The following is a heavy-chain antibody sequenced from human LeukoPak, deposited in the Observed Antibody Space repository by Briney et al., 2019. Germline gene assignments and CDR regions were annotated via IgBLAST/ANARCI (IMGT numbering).Heavy chain of an antibody. CDR1: GGSISSGGYS. CDR3: ARQRWQVKWYDD. D-gene: IGHD4-23*01. J-gene: IGHJ4*02. Sequence: SQTLSLTCAVSGGSISSGGYSWSWIRQPPGKGLEWIGYIYHSGSTYYNPSLKSRVTISVDTSKNQFSLKLSSVTAADTAVYYCARQRWQVKWYDDWGQGTLVTVSS. CDR2: IYHSGST. V-gene: IGHV4-30-2*03.